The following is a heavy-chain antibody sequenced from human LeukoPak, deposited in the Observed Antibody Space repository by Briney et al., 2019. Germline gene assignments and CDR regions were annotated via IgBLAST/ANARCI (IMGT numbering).Heavy chain of an antibody. CDR2: IYYSGST. Sequence: PSETLSLTCTVSGGSISSSSYYWGWIRQPPGKGLEWIGYIYYSGSTYYNPSLKSRVTISVDTSKNQFSLKLSSVTAADTAVYYCARDRTPGLDYWGQGTLVTVSS. CDR1: GGSISSSSYY. V-gene: IGHV4-30-4*08. CDR3: ARDRTPGLDY. J-gene: IGHJ4*02.